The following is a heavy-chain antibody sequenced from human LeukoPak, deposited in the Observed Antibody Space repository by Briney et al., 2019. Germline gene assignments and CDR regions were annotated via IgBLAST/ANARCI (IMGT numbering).Heavy chain of an antibody. J-gene: IGHJ4*02. CDR3: AVTRGYSFTFLDD. D-gene: IGHD5-18*01. V-gene: IGHV1-18*01. CDR2: ISTYSGNT. Sequence: ASVKVSCETSGYIFTSYGISWVRQAPGQGLEWMGWISTYSGNTNYAQKVQGRVTMTTDTSTSTAFMELRSLRSDDTAVYYCAVTRGYSFTFLDDWGQGTLVTVSS. CDR1: GYIFTSYG.